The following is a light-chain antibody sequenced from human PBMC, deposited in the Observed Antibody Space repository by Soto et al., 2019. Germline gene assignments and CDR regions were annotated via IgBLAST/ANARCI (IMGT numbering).Light chain of an antibody. CDR3: QQYNTYST. Sequence: DIQISHSPSTLSASVGDTVTVTCRASQSVSGWLAWYQQKPGKAPKPLIYDASTLKTGVPSRFSGSGSGSEFNFTSTGLQPDDFATYFCQQYNTYSTFGQGTRLEIK. V-gene: IGKV1-5*01. CDR1: QSVSGW. CDR2: DAS. J-gene: IGKJ5*01.